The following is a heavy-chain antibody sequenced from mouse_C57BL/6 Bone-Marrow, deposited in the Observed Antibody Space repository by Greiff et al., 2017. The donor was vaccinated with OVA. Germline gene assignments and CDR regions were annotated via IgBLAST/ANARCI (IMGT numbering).Heavy chain of an antibody. J-gene: IGHJ1*03. Sequence: VQLQESGAELVKPGASVKMSCKASGYTFTSYWITWVKQRPGQGLEWIGEIYPGSGSTNYNEKFKSKATLTVDTSSSTAYMQLSSLTSEDSAVYYCANYYDYDWYFDVWGTGTTVTVSS. CDR1: GYTFTSYW. V-gene: IGHV1-55*01. D-gene: IGHD2-4*01. CDR3: ANYYDYDWYFDV. CDR2: IYPGSGST.